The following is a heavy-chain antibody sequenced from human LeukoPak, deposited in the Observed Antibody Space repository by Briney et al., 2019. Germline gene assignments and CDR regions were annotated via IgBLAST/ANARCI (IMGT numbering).Heavy chain of an antibody. CDR1: GGTFSSYA. V-gene: IGHV1-69*04. J-gene: IGHJ6*02. Sequence: SVKVSCKASGGTFSSYAISWVRQAPGQGLEWMGRIIPILGIANYAQKFQGRVTITADKSTSTAYMELSSLRSEDTAVYYCASSVFYGSGSYYPLNYYYYGMDVWGQGTTVTVS. D-gene: IGHD3-10*01. CDR2: IIPILGIA. CDR3: ASSVFYGSGSYYPLNYYYYGMDV.